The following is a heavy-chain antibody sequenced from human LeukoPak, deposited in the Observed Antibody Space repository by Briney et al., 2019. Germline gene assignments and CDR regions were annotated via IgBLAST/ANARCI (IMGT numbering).Heavy chain of an antibody. CDR1: GGSISSGTSY. D-gene: IGHD5-18*01. V-gene: IGHV4-39*02. J-gene: IGHJ6*02. CDR2: LYYSGST. CDR3: ARVTLSWIQLWYGMDV. Sequence: MPSETLSLTCTVSGGSISSGTSYWGWIRQSPGKGLEWIGSLYYSGSTYYNPSLKSRVTISVDTSKNHFSLKLSSVTAADTAVYYCARVTLSWIQLWYGMDVWGQGTTVTVSS.